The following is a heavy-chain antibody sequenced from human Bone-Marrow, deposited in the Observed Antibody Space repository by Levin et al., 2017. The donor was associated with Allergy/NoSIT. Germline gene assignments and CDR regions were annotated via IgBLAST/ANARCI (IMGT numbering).Heavy chain of an antibody. D-gene: IGHD4-17*01. Sequence: SQTLSLTCPVSGGSVRSDGHFWTWLRQPPGKGPEWIGYVYYSGSTNYNPSLKSRVTMSVDTSKNQFSLKLNSVTAADTAMYYCARDGHGDYVGDDASDIWGHVTMVTVSS. CDR1: GGSVRSDGHF. J-gene: IGHJ3*02. V-gene: IGHV4-61*08. CDR3: ARDGHGDYVGDDASDI. CDR2: VYYSGST.